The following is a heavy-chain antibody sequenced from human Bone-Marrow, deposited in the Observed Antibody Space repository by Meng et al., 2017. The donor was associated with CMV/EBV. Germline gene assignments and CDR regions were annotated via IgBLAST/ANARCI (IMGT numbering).Heavy chain of an antibody. CDR3: ARGYIVGTTTAWSDP. J-gene: IGHJ5*02. Sequence: TFTGYYLHWVRQAPQAPGQGPEWMGWINPNSGATNYAQKFQGRVTMTRDTSNSTGYMELSGLKPDDTAVYYCARGYIVGTTTAWSDPWGQGTLVTVSS. V-gene: IGHV1-2*02. D-gene: IGHD1-26*01. CDR2: INPNSGAT. CDR1: TFTGYY.